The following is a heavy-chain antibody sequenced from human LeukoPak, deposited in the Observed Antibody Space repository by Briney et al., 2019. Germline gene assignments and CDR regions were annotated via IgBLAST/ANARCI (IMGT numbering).Heavy chain of an antibody. D-gene: IGHD4-23*01. CDR3: TRDAPAGGKLDS. V-gene: IGHV3-66*01. J-gene: IGHJ4*02. CDR2: IFDVGNT. CDR1: GVTVSNNF. Sequence: GGSLRLSCAASGVTVSNNFMNWVRQAPGKGLEWVSDIFDVGNTYYADSVKDRFTISRDNSKNMLYLQMNSLRGEDTAVYYCTRDAPAGGKLDSWGQGTLVTVSS.